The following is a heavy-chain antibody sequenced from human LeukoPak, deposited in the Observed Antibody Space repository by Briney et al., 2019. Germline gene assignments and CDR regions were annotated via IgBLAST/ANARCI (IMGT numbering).Heavy chain of an antibody. V-gene: IGHV3-48*04. CDR1: GFTFSSHS. CDR3: ARDIVNGPFVTSLES. D-gene: IGHD2-8*01. Sequence: GGSLRLSCAASGFTFSSHSMNWISQVPGKGLEWVSHISSDGNTEYYADSVRVRFTMSRDNAKNSLDLHMNSLRTEDTAVYYCARDIVNGPFVTSLESWGQGALVTVSS. J-gene: IGHJ4*02. CDR2: ISSDGNTE.